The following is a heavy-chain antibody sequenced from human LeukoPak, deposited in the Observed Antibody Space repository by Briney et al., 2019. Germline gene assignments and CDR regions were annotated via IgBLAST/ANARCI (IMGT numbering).Heavy chain of an antibody. CDR1: GGTFSSYA. D-gene: IGHD4-17*01. Sequence: SSVKVSCKAPGGTFSSYAISWVRQAPGQGLEWMGGIIPIFGTANYAQKFQGRVTITTDESTSTAYMELSSLRSEDTAVYYCARDKDDGDYFWGQGTLVTVSS. J-gene: IGHJ4*02. CDR3: ARDKDDGDYF. CDR2: IIPIFGTA. V-gene: IGHV1-69*05.